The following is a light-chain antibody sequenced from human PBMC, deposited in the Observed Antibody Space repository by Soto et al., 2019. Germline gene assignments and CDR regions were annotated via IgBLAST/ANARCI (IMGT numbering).Light chain of an antibody. J-gene: IGLJ1*01. CDR1: SSGIGNYNY. V-gene: IGLV2-14*01. CDR3: SSYTSSSTLNYV. CDR2: EVS. Sequence: QSALTQPASVSGSPGQSITISCTGTSSGIGNYNYVSWYQQHPGKAPKLMIYEVSNRPSGVSNRFSGSKSGNTASLTISGLQAEDEADYYCSSYTSSSTLNYVFGTGTKVTVL.